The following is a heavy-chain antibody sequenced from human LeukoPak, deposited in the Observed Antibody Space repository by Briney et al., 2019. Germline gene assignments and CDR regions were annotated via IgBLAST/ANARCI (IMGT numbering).Heavy chain of an antibody. V-gene: IGHV5-51*01. CDR2: IYPGDSDT. CDR3: ACGGDYGGNPANFDY. J-gene: IGHJ4*02. D-gene: IGHD4-23*01. Sequence: GESLKISCKGSGYSFTNYWIGWVRQMPGKGLEWMGIIYPGDSDTRYSPSFQGQVTISVDKSISTAFVQWSSLKASDTAMYYCACGGDYGGNPANFDYWGQGTLVTVSS. CDR1: GYSFTNYW.